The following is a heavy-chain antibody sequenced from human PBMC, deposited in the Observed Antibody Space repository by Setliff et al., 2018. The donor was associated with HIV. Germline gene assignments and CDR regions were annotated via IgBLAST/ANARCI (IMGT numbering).Heavy chain of an antibody. D-gene: IGHD1-1*01. CDR3: ARNPQPTGTPDYYYYYYMDV. J-gene: IGHJ6*03. CDR2: IIPIFGTA. V-gene: IGHV1-69*06. Sequence: SVKVSCKASGGTFKNLAISWVRQAPGQGLEWMGRIIPIFGTANYAQKFQGRVTITADKSTSTAYMELSSLRSEDTAVYYCARNPQPTGTPDYYYYYYMDVWGKGTTVTVSS. CDR1: GGTFKNLA.